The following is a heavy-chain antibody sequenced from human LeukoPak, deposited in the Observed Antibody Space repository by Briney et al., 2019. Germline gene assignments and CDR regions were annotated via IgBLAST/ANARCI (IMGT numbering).Heavy chain of an antibody. CDR2: INPNSGGT. CDR1: GYTFTGYY. V-gene: IGHV1-2*02. CDR3: GRGFDWLEDYFDY. D-gene: IGHD3-9*01. J-gene: IGHJ4*02. Sequence: GASVKVSCKASGYTFTGYYMHWVRQAPGQGLEWMGWINPNSGGTNYAQRFQGRVTMTRDTSISTAYMELSRLRSDDTAVYYCGRGFDWLEDYFDYWGQGTLVTVSS.